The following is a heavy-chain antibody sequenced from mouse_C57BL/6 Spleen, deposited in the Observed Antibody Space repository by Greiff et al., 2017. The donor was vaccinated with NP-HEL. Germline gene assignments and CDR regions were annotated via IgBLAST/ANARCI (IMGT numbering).Heavy chain of an antibody. CDR1: GFTFSSYA. Sequence: EVQGVESGGGLVKPGGSLKLSCAASGFTFSSYAMSWVRQTPEKRLEWVATISDGGSYTYYPDNVKGRFTISRDNAKNNLYLQMSHLKSEDTAMYYCARAIYLRAMDYWGQGTSGTVSS. D-gene: IGHD2-1*01. CDR3: ARAIYLRAMDY. V-gene: IGHV5-4*01. CDR2: ISDGGSYT. J-gene: IGHJ4*01.